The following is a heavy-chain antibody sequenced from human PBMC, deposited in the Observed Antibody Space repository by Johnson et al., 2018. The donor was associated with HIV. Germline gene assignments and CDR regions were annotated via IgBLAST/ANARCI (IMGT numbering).Heavy chain of an antibody. Sequence: VQLVESGGGLVQPGGSLRLSCAASGFTFSSYAMSWVRQAPGKGLEWVSVISGSGGSTYYADSVKGRLTISRDNSKNTLYLQLNSLKTEDTAVYYCTTEGVVTAGLSGFDVWGQGTMVSVSS. CDR2: ISGSGGST. D-gene: IGHD2-21*02. J-gene: IGHJ3*01. CDR3: TTEGVVTAGLSGFDV. CDR1: GFTFSSYA. V-gene: IGHV3-23*04.